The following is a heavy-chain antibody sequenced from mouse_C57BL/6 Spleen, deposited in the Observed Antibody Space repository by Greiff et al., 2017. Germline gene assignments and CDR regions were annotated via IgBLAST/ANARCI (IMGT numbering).Heavy chain of an antibody. CDR2: INPNNGGT. V-gene: IGHV1-26*01. CDR3: ARAPYYDGSSRGNAMDY. J-gene: IGHJ4*01. Sequence: EVQLQQSGPELVKPGASVKISCKASGYTFTDYYMNWVKQSHGKSLEWIGDINPNNGGTSYNQKFKGKATLTVDKSSSTAYMELRSLTSEDSAVYYCARAPYYDGSSRGNAMDYWGQGTSVTVSS. CDR1: GYTFTDYY. D-gene: IGHD1-1*01.